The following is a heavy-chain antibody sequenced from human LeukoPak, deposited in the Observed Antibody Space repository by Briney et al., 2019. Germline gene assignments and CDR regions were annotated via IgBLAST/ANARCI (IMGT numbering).Heavy chain of an antibody. D-gene: IGHD3-10*01. V-gene: IGHV3/OR16-10*01. CDR2: INPAGRT. CDR3: AREGSDGFADI. J-gene: IGHJ3*02. CDR1: GFTFSSYA. Sequence: GGSLRLSCAASGFTFSSYAMSWVRQAPGKGLEWVSAINPAGRTYYADSVRGRFIIPRENAKNSFYLQLNSLRVEDTAIYYCAREGSDGFADIWGQGTFVTVSS.